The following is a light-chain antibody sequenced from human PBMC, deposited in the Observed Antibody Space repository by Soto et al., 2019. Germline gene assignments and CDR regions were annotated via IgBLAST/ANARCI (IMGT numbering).Light chain of an antibody. CDR3: QQFYDLPIT. CDR1: QDISDV. CDR2: DAS. V-gene: IGKV1-33*01. J-gene: IGKJ5*01. Sequence: IQMTQSPSALSASVGDRVTITCRPSQDISDVLNWYQQQPGKAPKVLIYDASKLQTGVPSRFSGRGSRKDFTFTISSLQPDDSGTYYCQQFYDLPITFGQGTRLEIK.